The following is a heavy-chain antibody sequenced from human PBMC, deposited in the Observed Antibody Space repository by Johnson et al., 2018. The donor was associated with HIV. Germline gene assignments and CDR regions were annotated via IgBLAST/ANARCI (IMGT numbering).Heavy chain of an antibody. CDR2: IKQDGSEK. V-gene: IGHV3-7*01. J-gene: IGHJ3*02. Sequence: MQLVESGGGLVHPGVSLRLSCAASGFTFSSYWMSWVRQAPGKGLEWVANIKQDGSEKYYVDSVKGRFTISRDNAKNLLFLQMNSLRAEDTAVYYCARVIMTVVGGDAFDIWGQGTMVTVSS. CDR3: ARVIMTVVGGDAFDI. CDR1: GFTFSSYW. D-gene: IGHD3-22*01.